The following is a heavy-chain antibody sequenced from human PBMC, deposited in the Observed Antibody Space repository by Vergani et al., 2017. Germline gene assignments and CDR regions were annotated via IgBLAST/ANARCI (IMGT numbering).Heavy chain of an antibody. J-gene: IGHJ4*02. Sequence: VQLVESGGGLVKPGRSLRLSCAASGFTFSSYAMNWVRQAPGKGLEWVAAISCDGSNKYYADSVKGRFTISRDNSKNTLYLQMNSLRAEDTAVYYCARGFDYTVYYGEWLVRPYYFDYWGQGTLVTVSS. CDR2: ISCDGSNK. CDR3: ARGFDYTVYYGEWLVRPYYFDY. V-gene: IGHV3-30*04. CDR1: GFTFSSYA. D-gene: IGHD6-19*01.